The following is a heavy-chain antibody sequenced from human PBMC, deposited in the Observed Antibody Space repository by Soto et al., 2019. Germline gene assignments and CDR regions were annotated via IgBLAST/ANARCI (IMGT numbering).Heavy chain of an antibody. CDR3: ATTISGDDFDY. CDR2: INAGNGDT. CDR1: GYVFTSYP. D-gene: IGHD1-26*01. J-gene: IGHJ4*02. Sequence: QVQLVQSGAEVKKPGASVKVSCKASGYVFTSYPIHWVRQAPGQRPEWMAWINAGNGDTKYSQKCQGRVTITRDTSASTAYMELSSLRSEDTAVYYCATTISGDDFDYWGQGTRVTVSS. V-gene: IGHV1-3*01.